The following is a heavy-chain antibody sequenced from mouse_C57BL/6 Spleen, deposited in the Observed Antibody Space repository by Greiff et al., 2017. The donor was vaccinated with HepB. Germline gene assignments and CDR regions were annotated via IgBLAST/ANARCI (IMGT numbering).Heavy chain of an antibody. CDR3: AALSQGGWFAY. J-gene: IGHJ3*01. CDR1: GYTFTSYW. CDR2: IYPSDSET. V-gene: IGHV1-61*01. Sequence: QVQLQQPGAELVRPGSSVKLSCKASGYTFTSYWMDWVKQRPGQGLEWIGNIYPSDSETPYNQKFKDKATLTVDKSSSTAYMQLSSLTSEDSAVYYCAALSQGGWFAYWGQGTLVTVSA.